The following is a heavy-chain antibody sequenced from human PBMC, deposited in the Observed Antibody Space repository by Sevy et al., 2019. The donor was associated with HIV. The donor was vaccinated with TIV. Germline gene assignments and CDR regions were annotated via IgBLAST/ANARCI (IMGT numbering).Heavy chain of an antibody. D-gene: IGHD3-10*01. CDR1: GFTFSNHW. Sequence: GGSLRLSCVVSGFTFSNHWMTWVRQAPGKGLEWVANIKKDGTDKFYADSVMGRFSISRDNAKDLLYLQMNSLRVEDTAVYYCERDRGVEYGGSDYWGQGTLVTVSS. V-gene: IGHV3-7*03. CDR2: IKKDGTDK. J-gene: IGHJ4*02. CDR3: ERDRGVEYGGSDY.